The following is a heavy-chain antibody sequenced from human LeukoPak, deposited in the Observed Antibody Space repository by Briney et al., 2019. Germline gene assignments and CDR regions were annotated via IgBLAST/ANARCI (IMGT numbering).Heavy chain of an antibody. CDR1: GGSFSGYY. Sequence: TSETLSLTCAVYGGSFSGYYWSWIRQPPGKGLEWIGYIFYSESTNYNPSLQSRVTISVDTSTNQFSLKLSSVTAADTAVYYCASSRDKPPHFDYWGQGTLVTVSS. D-gene: IGHD1-14*01. CDR2: IFYSEST. CDR3: ASSRDKPPHFDY. V-gene: IGHV4-59*08. J-gene: IGHJ4*02.